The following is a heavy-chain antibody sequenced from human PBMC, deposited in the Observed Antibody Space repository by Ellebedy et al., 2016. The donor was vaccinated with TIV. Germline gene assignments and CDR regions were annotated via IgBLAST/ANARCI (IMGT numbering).Heavy chain of an antibody. D-gene: IGHD2-15*01. CDR3: VRSSYCSGGRCHSPDRNWFDP. CDR1: GGSISSYY. Sequence: PSEPLSLTCTVSGGSISSYYWSWIRQPPGKGLEWIGHIYYSGSTSYNTSLKSRVTISVDTSKNQLSLKLSSVTAADTAVYYCVRSSYCSGGRCHSPDRNWFDPWGQGTLVTVSS. CDR2: IYYSGST. V-gene: IGHV4-59*01. J-gene: IGHJ5*02.